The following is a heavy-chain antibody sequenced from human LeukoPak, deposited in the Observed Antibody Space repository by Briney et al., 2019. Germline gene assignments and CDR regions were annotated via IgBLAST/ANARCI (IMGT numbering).Heavy chain of an antibody. CDR2: ISAYNGDT. D-gene: IGHD4-23*01. Sequence: ASVKVSCKASGYTFTSYGISWVRQAPGQGLEWMGWISAYNGDTNHAQRLQGRVTVTTDTSTSTAFMELRSLRSDDTAVYYCARGDYGDKGARGAFDIWGQGTMVTVSS. J-gene: IGHJ3*02. CDR1: GYTFTSYG. CDR3: ARGDYGDKGARGAFDI. V-gene: IGHV1-18*01.